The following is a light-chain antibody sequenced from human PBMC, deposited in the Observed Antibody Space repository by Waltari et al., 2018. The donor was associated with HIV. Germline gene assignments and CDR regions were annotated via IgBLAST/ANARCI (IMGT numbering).Light chain of an antibody. Sequence: DVVMTQSPDSLTVSVGERATLTCTSSQSLLYGSNNKNYLAWYQQRPGHRPKLLIYWASTRQSGVPDRFSGSGSGTDFSLTISSLQAEDVAVYYCQQYYLVPYTFGQGTKLEIK. CDR3: QQYYLVPYT. CDR2: WAS. CDR1: QSLLYGSNNKNY. J-gene: IGKJ2*01. V-gene: IGKV4-1*01.